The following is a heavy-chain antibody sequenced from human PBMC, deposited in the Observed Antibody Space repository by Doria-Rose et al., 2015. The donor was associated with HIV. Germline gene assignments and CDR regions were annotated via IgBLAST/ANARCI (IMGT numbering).Heavy chain of an antibody. CDR2: IFSDDER. V-gene: IGHV2-26*01. CDR3: ARIKSSRWYHKYYFDF. CDR1: GVSLSSPGMG. D-gene: IGHD6-13*01. J-gene: IGHJ4*02. Sequence: SGPVLVKPTETLTLTCTVSGVSLSSPGMGVSRIRQPPGKALEWLANIFSDDERSYKTSLKSRLTISRGTSKSQVVLTMTDMDPVDTATYYCARIKSSRWYHKYYFDFWGQGTLVTVSA.